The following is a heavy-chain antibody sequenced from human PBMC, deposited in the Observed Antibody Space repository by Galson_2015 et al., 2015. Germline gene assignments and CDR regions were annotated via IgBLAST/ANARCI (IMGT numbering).Heavy chain of an antibody. V-gene: IGHV3-49*04. Sequence: SLRLSCAASGFTFGDYAMSWVRQAPGKGLEWVGFIRSKAYGGTTEYAASVKGRFTISRDDSKSIAYLQMNSLKTEDTAVYYCTRDVAVADWNFDYWGQGTLVTVSS. CDR3: TRDVAVADWNFDY. J-gene: IGHJ4*02. D-gene: IGHD6-19*01. CDR2: IRSKAYGGTT. CDR1: GFTFGDYA.